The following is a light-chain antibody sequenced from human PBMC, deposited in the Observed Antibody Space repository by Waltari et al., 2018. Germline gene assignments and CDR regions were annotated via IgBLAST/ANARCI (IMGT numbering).Light chain of an antibody. V-gene: IGKV1-5*03. CDR2: KAS. CDR3: QQYNSYSPWA. Sequence: DIQMTQSPSTLSASVGDRVTITSRASQSISSWLALYQQKPGKAPKLLSYKASSLESGVPSRFSGSGSETEFTLTISSLQPDDFATDYCQQYNSYSPWAFGQGTKVEIK. J-gene: IGKJ1*01. CDR1: QSISSW.